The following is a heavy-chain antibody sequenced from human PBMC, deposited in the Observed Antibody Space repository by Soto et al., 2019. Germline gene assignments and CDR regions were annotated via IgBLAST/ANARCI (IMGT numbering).Heavy chain of an antibody. CDR3: ERLAGGNYYYGMDV. V-gene: IGHV5-51*01. CDR1: GYSFTNYW. CDR2: IYPGDSNA. Sequence: PGESLKISCEGSGYSFTNYWIGWVRQMPGKGLEWMGMIYPGDSNARYSPSFQGQVTISVDKSISTAYLQWSSLKASDTAMYYCERLAGGNYYYGMDVWGKGTKVTVSS. J-gene: IGHJ6*04. D-gene: IGHD3-16*01.